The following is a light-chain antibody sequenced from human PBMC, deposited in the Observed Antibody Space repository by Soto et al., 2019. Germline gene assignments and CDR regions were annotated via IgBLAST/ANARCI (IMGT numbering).Light chain of an antibody. J-gene: IGLJ3*02. Sequence: QSALTQPRSVSGSPGQSVAISCTGTNSDIGDYKFVSWYQQHPGKAPKVMIYDVSKRPSGVPDRFSGSKSGNTASLTISGRQAEDEADYYCCSYPGTHTWVFGGGTKVTVL. V-gene: IGLV2-11*01. CDR1: NSDIGDYKF. CDR3: CSYPGTHTWV. CDR2: DVS.